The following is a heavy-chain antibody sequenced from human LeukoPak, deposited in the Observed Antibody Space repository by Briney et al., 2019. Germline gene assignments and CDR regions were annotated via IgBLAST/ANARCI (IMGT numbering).Heavy chain of an antibody. CDR1: GFAFSSFT. CDR2: ISLGNSTM. J-gene: IGHJ4*02. D-gene: IGHD6-13*01. CDR3: ARGYSNNWFSEGAY. V-gene: IGHV3-48*02. Sequence: PGGSLRLSCAASGFAFSSFTMNWARQVPGKGLEWISYISLGNSTMFYADSVKGRFTISRDNAKNSLYLQMNSLRDDDTAVYYCARGYSNNWFSEGAYWGQGTLVTVSS.